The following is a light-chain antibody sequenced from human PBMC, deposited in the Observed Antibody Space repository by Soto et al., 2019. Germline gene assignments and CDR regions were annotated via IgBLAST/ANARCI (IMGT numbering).Light chain of an antibody. CDR3: HQYGSSPRT. V-gene: IGKV3-20*01. J-gene: IGKJ1*01. CDR1: QSVSSSY. Sequence: EIVLTQSPGTLSLSPGERATLSCRASQSVSSSYLAWYQQKPGQAPRLLIYGASSRATGIPDRFSGSGSGTDCTLTISRLEPEDFGVYSCHQYGSSPRTFGQGTKVEIK. CDR2: GAS.